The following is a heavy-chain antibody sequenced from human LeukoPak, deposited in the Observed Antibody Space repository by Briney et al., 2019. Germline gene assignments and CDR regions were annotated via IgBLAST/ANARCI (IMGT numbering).Heavy chain of an antibody. CDR2: IYYSGST. V-gene: IGHV4-39*01. Sequence: SETLSLTCTVSGGSISSSSYSWGWIRQPPGKGLEWIGSIYYSGSTYYNPSLKSRVTISVDTSKNQFSLKLSSVTAADTAVYYCARLVRTLHYYDSSGYARWGQGTLVTVSS. J-gene: IGHJ4*02. CDR3: ARLVRTLHYYDSSGYAR. CDR1: GGSISSSSYS. D-gene: IGHD3-22*01.